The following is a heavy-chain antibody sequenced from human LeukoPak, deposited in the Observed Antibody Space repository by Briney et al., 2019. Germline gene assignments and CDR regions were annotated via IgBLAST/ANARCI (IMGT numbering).Heavy chain of an antibody. Sequence: GGSLRLSCAASGFTFSSYAMSWVRQAPGKGLEWVSVISGSGDTTYYADSVKGRFTFSRDNSKNTLYLQMNSLRAEDTAVYYCARGSEWASGVSDYWGQGTLVTVSS. J-gene: IGHJ4*02. CDR1: GFTFSSYA. D-gene: IGHD3-3*01. CDR2: ISGSGDTT. CDR3: ARGSEWASGVSDY. V-gene: IGHV3-23*01.